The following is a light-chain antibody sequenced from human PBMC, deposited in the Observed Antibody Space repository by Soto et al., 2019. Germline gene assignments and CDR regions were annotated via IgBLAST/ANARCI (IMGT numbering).Light chain of an antibody. V-gene: IGKV3-15*01. J-gene: IGKJ1*01. CDR3: QKYNNWPQT. CDR2: GAS. Sequence: EIVMTQSPATLSVSPGERATLSCRASQSVSSNLAWYQQKPGQAPRLLIYGASTRATGIPARFSGSGSGTEFTLTISSLQSEDFAVYYCQKYNNWPQTFGQGTEVDI. CDR1: QSVSSN.